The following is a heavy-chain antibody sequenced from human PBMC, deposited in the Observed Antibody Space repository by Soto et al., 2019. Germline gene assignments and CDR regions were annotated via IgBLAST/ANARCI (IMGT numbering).Heavy chain of an antibody. V-gene: IGHV3-7*02. D-gene: IGHD6-19*01. Sequence: GRPLRLSYAVSGFTCTNYWMNWVRQAPGKGPEWVANIKQDGSEKYYVDSVKGRFTISRDNAQNSLYLQMYSLRAEDTAIYYCARGMTVAANWFDTWGQGTPVTVSS. CDR3: ARGMTVAANWFDT. CDR1: GFTCTNYW. CDR2: IKQDGSEK. J-gene: IGHJ5*02.